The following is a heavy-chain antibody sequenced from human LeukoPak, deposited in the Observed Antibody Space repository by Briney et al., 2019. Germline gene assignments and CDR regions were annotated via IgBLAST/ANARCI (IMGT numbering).Heavy chain of an antibody. CDR1: GGSFSGYY. CDR3: ARGRFSGSWNLGY. Sequence: AQTLSLTCAVYGGSFSGYYWGWIRQPPGKGLEWIGEINHSGSTNYNPSLKSRLTISVHTSKNQFSLKLTSVTAAHTAVYFCARGRFSGSWNLGYGGQGTLVTVSS. J-gene: IGHJ4*02. V-gene: IGHV4-34*01. CDR2: INHSGST. D-gene: IGHD6-13*01.